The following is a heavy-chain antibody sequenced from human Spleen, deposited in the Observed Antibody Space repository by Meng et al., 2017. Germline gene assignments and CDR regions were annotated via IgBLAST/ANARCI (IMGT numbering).Heavy chain of an antibody. CDR2: ISYDGSNK. J-gene: IGHJ4*02. V-gene: IGHV3-30*04. Sequence: GESLKISCAASGFTFSSYAMYWVRQAPGKGLEWVAVISYDGSNKYYADSVKGRFTIARDNSKSTLHLQMNSLRADDTATYYCAKEIRPNDYWGQGTMVTVSS. CDR3: AKEIRPNDY. CDR1: GFTFSSYA.